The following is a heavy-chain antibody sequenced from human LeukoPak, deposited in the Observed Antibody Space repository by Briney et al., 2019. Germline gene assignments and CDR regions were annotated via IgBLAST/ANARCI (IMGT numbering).Heavy chain of an antibody. CDR3: ARGVGSDSSDLDY. D-gene: IGHD3-22*01. J-gene: IGHJ4*02. V-gene: IGHV1-8*02. CDR2: VNPHSGDT. CDR1: GYTFTHYN. Sequence: ASVKVSCKASGYTFTHYNINWVRQATGQGLEWMGWVNPHSGDTDYAQNFQGRITMTRNNSISTAYMELSSLRSEDTAVYFCARGVGSDSSDLDYWGQGTLVTVSS.